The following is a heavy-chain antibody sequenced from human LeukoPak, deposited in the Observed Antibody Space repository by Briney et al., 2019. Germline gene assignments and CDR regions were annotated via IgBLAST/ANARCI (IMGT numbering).Heavy chain of an antibody. CDR3: ARFTGGDYYGRLDY. D-gene: IGHD2-21*02. CDR2: IWYDGSKK. J-gene: IGHJ4*02. V-gene: IGHV3-33*08. Sequence: GGSLRLSCAASGFTFSSYSMNWVRQAPGKGLEWVALIWYDGSKKYYADSVKGRFTISRDSSTLFLQMNSLSAEDTAVYYCARFTGGDYYGRLDYWGQGTLVTVSS. CDR1: GFTFSSYS.